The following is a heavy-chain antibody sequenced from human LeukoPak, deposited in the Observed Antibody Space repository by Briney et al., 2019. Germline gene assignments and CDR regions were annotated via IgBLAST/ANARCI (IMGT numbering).Heavy chain of an antibody. CDR2: LYSGGST. V-gene: IGHV3-66*01. J-gene: IGHJ3*01. D-gene: IGHD5-12*01. CDR3: ARVQGHALPTNALDF. Sequence: GGSLRLSCEVSGVIVSSNYLSWVRQPPGKGLEWVSVLYSGGSTFYADSVKGRFIISRDNSKNTVFLQMNSLRAEDTAVYYCARVQGHALPTNALDFWGQGTMVTVSS. CDR1: GVIVSSNY.